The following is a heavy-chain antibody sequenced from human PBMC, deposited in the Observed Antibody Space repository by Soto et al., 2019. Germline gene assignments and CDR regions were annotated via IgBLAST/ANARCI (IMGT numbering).Heavy chain of an antibody. CDR2: IDPRGSYT. V-gene: IGHV5-10-1*01. CDR3: ARPSALNKWFGP. Sequence: GESLKISCQASLYSFTNYWITWVRLRPGRGLEWMGRIDPRGSYTDYSPSFQGQVTISADKSISTAYLHWSSLKASDTAIYYCARPSALNKWFGPWGQGTLVTVSS. CDR1: LYSFTNYW. J-gene: IGHJ5*02.